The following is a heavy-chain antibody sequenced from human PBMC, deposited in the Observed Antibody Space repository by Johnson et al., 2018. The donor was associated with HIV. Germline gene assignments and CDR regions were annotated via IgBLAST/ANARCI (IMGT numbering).Heavy chain of an antibody. Sequence: VQLVESGGGLIQPGGSLRLSCAASGFTVSSKYMSWVRQAPGKGLEWVSVIYTGGNAYYADSVKGRFTISRHNSENTRYLQVYILSVEDTAVYYCARGEGAYWGGDCYYAFDIWGQGTMVTVPS. V-gene: IGHV3-53*01. CDR2: IYTGGNA. CDR3: ARGEGAYWGGDCYYAFDI. D-gene: IGHD2-21*02. CDR1: GFTVSSKY. J-gene: IGHJ3*02.